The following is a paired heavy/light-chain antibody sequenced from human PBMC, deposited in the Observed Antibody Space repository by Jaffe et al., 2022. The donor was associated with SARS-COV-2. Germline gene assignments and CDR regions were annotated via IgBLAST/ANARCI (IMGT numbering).Light chain of an antibody. J-gene: IGLJ2*01. CDR1: SSDVGGYNY. Sequence: QSALTQPPSASGSPGQSVTISCTGSSSDVGGYNYVSWYQQHPGKAPKLMIYEVTKRPSGVPDRFSGSKSGNTASLTVSGLQAEDEADYYCSSYGGRNNLVFGGGTKLTVL. V-gene: IGLV2-8*01. CDR2: EVT. CDR3: SSYGGRNNLV.
Heavy chain of an antibody. J-gene: IGHJ3*01. V-gene: IGHV3-21*01. Sequence: EVQLVESGGGLVKPGGSLRLSCAASGFTFSAYSMNWVRQAPGKGLEWVSSISRDSNYIYYADSLKGRFTFSRDNAKNSLYLQMNSLRAEDTAVYFCARGSDAFDVWGQGTMVTVSS. CDR3: ARGSDAFDV. CDR1: GFTFSAYS. CDR2: ISRDSNYI.